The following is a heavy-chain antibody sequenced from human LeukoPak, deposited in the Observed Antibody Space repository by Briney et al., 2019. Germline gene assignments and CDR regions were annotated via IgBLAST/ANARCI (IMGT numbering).Heavy chain of an antibody. CDR1: GYKFTNYW. CDR3: ALQPGYCSSASCPHFDF. J-gene: IGHJ4*02. Sequence: GESLKISCKGSGYKFTNYWIVWVRQMPGKGLEWMGIIYPDDSNTRYSPSFQGQVTISVDKSFSTAYLQWNSLKASDTAMYYCALQPGYCSSASCPHFDFWGQGTLVTVSS. CDR2: IYPDDSNT. V-gene: IGHV5-51*01. D-gene: IGHD2-2*01.